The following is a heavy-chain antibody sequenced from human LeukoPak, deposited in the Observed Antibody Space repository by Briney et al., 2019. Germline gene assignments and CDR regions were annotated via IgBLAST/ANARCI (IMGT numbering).Heavy chain of an antibody. Sequence: GASVKVSCKASGYTFTGYYVHWVRQAPGQGLEWMGWINPNSGGTNYAQKFQGRVTMTRDTSISTAYMELSRLRSDDTAVYYCARERFLEWLLYGDAFDIWGQGTMVTVSS. D-gene: IGHD3-3*01. CDR2: INPNSGGT. CDR3: ARERFLEWLLYGDAFDI. CDR1: GYTFTGYY. J-gene: IGHJ3*02. V-gene: IGHV1-2*02.